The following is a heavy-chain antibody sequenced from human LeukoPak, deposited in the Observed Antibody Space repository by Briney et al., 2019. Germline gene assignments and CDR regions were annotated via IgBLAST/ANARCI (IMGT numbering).Heavy chain of an antibody. CDR3: ARCYYDSSGLPYYFDY. J-gene: IGHJ4*02. Sequence: GGSLRLSCAASGFTFSHYGMTWVRQAPGKGLEWVANIKQDGSEKYYVGSVKGRFTISRDNAKNSLYLQMNSLRAEDTAVYYCARCYYDSSGLPYYFDYWGQGTLVTVSS. CDR2: IKQDGSEK. V-gene: IGHV3-7*01. CDR1: GFTFSHYG. D-gene: IGHD3-22*01.